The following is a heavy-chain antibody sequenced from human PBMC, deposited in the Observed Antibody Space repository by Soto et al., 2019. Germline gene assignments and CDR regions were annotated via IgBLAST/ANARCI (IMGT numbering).Heavy chain of an antibody. CDR2: INHSGST. CDR1: GGSFSGYY. J-gene: IGHJ6*02. CDR3: ARVRGYCSSTSCYYYYYYYGMDV. V-gene: IGHV4-34*01. D-gene: IGHD2-2*01. Sequence: PSETLSLTCAVYGGSFSGYYWSWIRQPPGKGLEWIGEINHSGSTNYNPSLKSRVTISVDTSKNQFSLKLSSVTAADTAVYYCARVRGYCSSTSCYYYYYYYGMDVWGQGTTATVSS.